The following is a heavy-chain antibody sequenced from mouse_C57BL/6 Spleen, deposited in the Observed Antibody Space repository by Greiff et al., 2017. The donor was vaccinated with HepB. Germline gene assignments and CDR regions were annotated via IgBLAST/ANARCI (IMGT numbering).Heavy chain of an antibody. V-gene: IGHV1-50*01. CDR1: GYTFTSYW. CDR3: ASPVDLFDY. J-gene: IGHJ2*01. Sequence: VQLQQSGAELVKPGASVKLSCKASGYTFTSYWMQWVKQRPGQGLEWIGEIDPSDSYTNYNQKFKGKATLTVDTSSSTAYMQLSSLTSEDSAVYYCASPVDLFDYWGQGTTLTVSS. CDR2: IDPSDSYT.